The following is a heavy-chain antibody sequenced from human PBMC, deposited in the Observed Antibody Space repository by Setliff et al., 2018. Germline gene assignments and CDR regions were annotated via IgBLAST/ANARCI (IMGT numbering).Heavy chain of an antibody. CDR2: IHHSGST. V-gene: IGHV4-38-2*02. D-gene: IGHD6-13*01. Sequence: SETLSLTCTVSGYSISSGYYWGWIRQPPGKGLELIGYIHHSGSTYYNPSPKSRVTISADTSKNQFSLTLTSVTATDTAVYYCARHFSSSWYFDYWGQGTQVTVSS. CDR3: ARHFSSSWYFDY. CDR1: GYSISSGYY. J-gene: IGHJ4*02.